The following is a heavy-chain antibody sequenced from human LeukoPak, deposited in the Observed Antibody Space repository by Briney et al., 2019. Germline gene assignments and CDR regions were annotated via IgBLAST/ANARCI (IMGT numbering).Heavy chain of an antibody. V-gene: IGHV3-33*01. CDR1: GFTFSSYG. Sequence: GGSLRLSCAASGFTFSSYGMHWVRQAPGKGLEWVAVIWYDGSNKYYADSVKGRFTISRDNSKNTLYLQMNSLKAEDTAVYYCARVVAAGYYGMDVWGQGTTVTVSS. J-gene: IGHJ6*02. CDR3: ARVVAAGYYGMDV. CDR2: IWYDGSNK. D-gene: IGHD2-15*01.